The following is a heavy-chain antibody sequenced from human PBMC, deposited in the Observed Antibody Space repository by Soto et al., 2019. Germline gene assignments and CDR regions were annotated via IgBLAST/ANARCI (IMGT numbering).Heavy chain of an antibody. CDR1: GGSISSGGYS. J-gene: IGHJ6*03. D-gene: IGHD3-22*01. Sequence: SETLSLTCAVSGGSISSGGYSWSWIRQPPGKGLEWIGYIYHSGSTYYNPSLKSRVTISIDTPKNQFSLQLGSVTAADTAVYYCAGGGSIVVATRRLMDVWGKGTTVTVSS. CDR3: AGGGSIVVATRRLMDV. CDR2: IYHSGST. V-gene: IGHV4-30-2*01.